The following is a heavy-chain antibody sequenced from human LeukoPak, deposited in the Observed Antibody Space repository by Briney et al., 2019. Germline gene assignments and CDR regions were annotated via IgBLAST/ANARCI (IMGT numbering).Heavy chain of an antibody. CDR1: GDSINSLDL. CDR3: ARGTFYYFDY. J-gene: IGHJ4*02. V-gene: IGHV4-4*02. Sequence: SETLSLTCTVSGDSINSLDLWSWVRQPPGQGLEWIGEMYLSGTTHSNPSVKSRVTISIDKSKNQFFLNLSSVTAADTAVYYCARGTFYYFDYWGQGTLVTVSS. CDR2: MYLSGTT.